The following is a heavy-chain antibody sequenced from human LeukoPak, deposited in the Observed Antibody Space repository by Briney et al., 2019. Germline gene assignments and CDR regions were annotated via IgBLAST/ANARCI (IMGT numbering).Heavy chain of an antibody. CDR2: IYHSGST. V-gene: IGHV4-4*02. CDR1: GGSISSSNW. CDR3: ARGSGYHYDFWSGYQSMDLYFDY. Sequence: PSETLSLTCAVSGGSISSSNWWSWVRQPPGKGLEWIGEIYHSGSTNYNPSLKSRVTISVDKSKNQFSLKLSSVTAADTAVYYCARGSGYHYDFWSGYQSMDLYFDYWGQGTLVTVSS. D-gene: IGHD3-3*01. J-gene: IGHJ4*02.